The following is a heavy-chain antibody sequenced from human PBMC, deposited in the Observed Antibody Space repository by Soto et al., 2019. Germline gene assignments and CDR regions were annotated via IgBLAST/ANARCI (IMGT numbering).Heavy chain of an antibody. V-gene: IGHV1-24*01. CDR3: AQVSMEFAMDV. Sequence: QVQLVQSGAEVKKPGTSVKVSCKVSGYTFTEFPMHWVRQAPGKGLEWMGGFDPENGETISAQKFRGRVTMTEDTSTDTAYMELSSLRSEDTVVYYCAQVSMEFAMDVWGQGTTVTVSS. D-gene: IGHD3-10*01. CDR2: FDPENGET. J-gene: IGHJ6*02. CDR1: GYTFTEFP.